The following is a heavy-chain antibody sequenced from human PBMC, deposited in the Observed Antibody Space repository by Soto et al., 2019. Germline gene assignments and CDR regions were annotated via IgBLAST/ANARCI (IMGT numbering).Heavy chain of an antibody. D-gene: IGHD1-26*01. J-gene: IGHJ4*02. Sequence: GASVKVSCKTSGSTFSTYSIVWVQQAPGEGLEWMGRIIPLFGTANYAQKFQDRVTITADKSTNTAFMELSSLKSEDTAMYYCASSSGNNYGVGANYYFDYWGQGTLVTVSS. CDR3: ASSSGNNYGVGANYYFDY. CDR1: GSTFSTYS. V-gene: IGHV1-69*06. CDR2: IIPLFGTA.